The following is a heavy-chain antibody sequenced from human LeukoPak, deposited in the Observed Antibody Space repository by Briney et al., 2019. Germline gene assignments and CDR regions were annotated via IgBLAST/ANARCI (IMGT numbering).Heavy chain of an antibody. V-gene: IGHV3-11*05. D-gene: IGHD2-2*01. CDR1: GFTFSDYY. J-gene: IGHJ6*02. CDR3: ARDERCSSTSCYYYYGMDV. CDR2: ISSSSSYT. Sequence: AGGSLRLSCAASGFTFSDYYMSWIRQAPGKGLEWVSYISSSSSYTNYADSVKGRFTISRDNAKNSLYLQMNSLRAEDTAVYYCARDERCSSTSCYYYYGMDVWGQGTTVTVSS.